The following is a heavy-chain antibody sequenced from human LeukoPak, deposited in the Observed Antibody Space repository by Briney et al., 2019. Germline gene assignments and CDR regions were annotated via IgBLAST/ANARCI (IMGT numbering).Heavy chain of an antibody. CDR1: GFTFSSYA. D-gene: IGHD4-17*01. CDR3: AKDAYGDYGVYYYGMDV. CDR2: ISGSGGST. V-gene: IGHV3-23*01. J-gene: IGHJ6*04. Sequence: GGSLRLSCAASGFTFSSYAISWVRQAPGKGLEWVSAISGSGGSTYYADSVKGRFTISRDNSKNTLYLQMNSLRAEDTAVYYCAKDAYGDYGVYYYGMDVWGKGTTVTVSS.